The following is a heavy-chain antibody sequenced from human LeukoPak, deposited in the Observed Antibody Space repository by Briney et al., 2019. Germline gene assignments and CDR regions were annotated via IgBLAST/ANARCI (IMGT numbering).Heavy chain of an antibody. CDR3: AGRGQRYFRD. CDR1: GDSISSDY. J-gene: IGHJ1*01. V-gene: IGHV4-4*08. Sequence: PSETLSLTCSVSGDSISSDYWSWIRQPPRKGLEWIGYIYRIGNADYNPALKSRVTISLDTSQNQLSLNLTSVTAADTAVYYCAGRGQRYFRDWGQGTLVTVSS. CDR2: IYRIGNA.